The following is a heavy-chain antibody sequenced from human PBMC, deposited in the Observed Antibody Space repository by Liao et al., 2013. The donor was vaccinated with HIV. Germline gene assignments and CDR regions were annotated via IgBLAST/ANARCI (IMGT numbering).Heavy chain of an antibody. Sequence: QVQLQQWGAGLLKPSETLSLTCAVYGGSFSGFYWTWIRQPPGKGLEWIGEINHSGSTNNNPSLKSRVTISVDTAKNQFSLSVSSVTAADTAVYYCARGSTIGWLRGRRAFDIWGQGTLVTVSS. CDR2: INHSGST. J-gene: IGHJ4*02. D-gene: IGHD5-12*01. CDR1: GGSFSGFY. CDR3: ARGSTIGWLRGRRAFDI. V-gene: IGHV4-34*01.